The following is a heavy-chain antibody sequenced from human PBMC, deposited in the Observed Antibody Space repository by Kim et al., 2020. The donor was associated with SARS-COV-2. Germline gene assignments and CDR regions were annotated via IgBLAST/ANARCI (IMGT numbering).Heavy chain of an antibody. Sequence: YYVASVKGRFTMARDNAKNSLYLEMNSLRPEDTALYYCASLDSAQVPGVFWGQGTLVTVSS. J-gene: IGHJ4*02. CDR3: ASLDSAQVPGVF. V-gene: IGHV3-7*03. D-gene: IGHD3-10*01.